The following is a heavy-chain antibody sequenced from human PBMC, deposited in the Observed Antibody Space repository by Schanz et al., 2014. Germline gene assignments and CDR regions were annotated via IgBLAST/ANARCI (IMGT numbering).Heavy chain of an antibody. CDR2: ISGSGDNT. D-gene: IGHD3-10*01. J-gene: IGHJ5*01. CDR3: AKDFTGSGIFFNS. V-gene: IGHV3-23*01. Sequence: EVQLLESGGGLVQPGGSLRLSCAASGFTFTDAWMNWVRQAPGKGLEWVSAISGSGDNTFYADSVRGRFTISRDNSRNTLYLQMNSLRAEDTAVYYCAKDFTGSGIFFNSWGQGTLVSVSS. CDR1: GFTFTDA.